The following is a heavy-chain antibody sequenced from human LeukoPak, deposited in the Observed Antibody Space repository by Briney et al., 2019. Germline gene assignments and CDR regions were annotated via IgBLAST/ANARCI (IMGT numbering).Heavy chain of an antibody. CDR2: IHYIGST. V-gene: IGHV4-59*01. J-gene: IGHJ4*02. CDR3: ARVLLVSSGTFYFDY. D-gene: IGHD6-25*01. Sequence: SETLSLTCTVSGGSISSYYWSWVRQPPGKGLEWIGYIHYIGSTNYNPSLKNRVTISVDTSKNQFSLKLTSVTAADTAVYYCARVLLVSSGTFYFDYWGRGTLVTVSS. CDR1: GGSISSYY.